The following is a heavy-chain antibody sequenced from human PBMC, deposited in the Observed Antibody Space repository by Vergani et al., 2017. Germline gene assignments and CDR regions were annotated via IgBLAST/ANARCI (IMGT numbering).Heavy chain of an antibody. Sequence: QLQLHKSGPGLVKPSETLSLTCTLSGGSISSYYWSWIRQPPGKGLEWIGYIYYSGSTNYNPSLKSRVTISVDTSKNQFSLKLSSVTAADTAVYYCASLSGSYSGGWFDPWGQGTLVTASS. CDR1: GGSISSYY. CDR3: ASLSGSYSGGWFDP. CDR2: IYYSGST. D-gene: IGHD1-26*01. J-gene: IGHJ5*02. V-gene: IGHV4-59*01.